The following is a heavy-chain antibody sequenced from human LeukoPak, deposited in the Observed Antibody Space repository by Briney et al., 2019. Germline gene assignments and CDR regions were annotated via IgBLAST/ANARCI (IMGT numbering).Heavy chain of an antibody. Sequence: GGSLRLSCAASGFTFSSYGMHWVRQAPGKGLEWVAFIRYDGSNKYYADSVKGRFTISRDNSKNTLYLQMNSLRAEDTAVYCCAKDPLSTTYNWFDPWGQGTLVTVSS. CDR3: AKDPLSTTYNWFDP. CDR2: IRYDGSNK. J-gene: IGHJ5*02. CDR1: GFTFSSYG. D-gene: IGHD4-17*01. V-gene: IGHV3-30*02.